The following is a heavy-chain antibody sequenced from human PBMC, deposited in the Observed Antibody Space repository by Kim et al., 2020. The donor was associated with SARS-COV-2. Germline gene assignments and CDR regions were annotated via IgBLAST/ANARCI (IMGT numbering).Heavy chain of an antibody. D-gene: IGHD2-15*01. CDR3: ARTTRYYYYGMDV. Sequence: ASVKVSCKASGYTFTGYYMHWVRQAPGQGLEWMGWINPNSGGTNYAQKFQGWVTMTRDTSISTAYMELSRLRSDDTAVYYCARTTRYYYYGMDVWGQGTTVTVSS. CDR1: GYTFTGYY. V-gene: IGHV1-2*04. CDR2: INPNSGGT. J-gene: IGHJ6*02.